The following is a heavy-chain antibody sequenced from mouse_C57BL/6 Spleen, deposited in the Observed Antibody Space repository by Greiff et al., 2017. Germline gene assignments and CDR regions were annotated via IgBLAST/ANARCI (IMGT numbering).Heavy chain of an antibody. J-gene: IGHJ3*01. D-gene: IGHD3-1*01. CDR3: SRGLPWFAY. Sequence: QVQLQQSGAELMKPGASVKLSCKATGYTFTGYWIEWVKQRPGHGLEWIGEILPGSGSTNYNEKFKGKASFTAVTSSKPAYMQLSSLTTEDSAIYYCSRGLPWFAYWGQGTLVTVSA. CDR2: ILPGSGST. V-gene: IGHV1-9*01. CDR1: GYTFTGYW.